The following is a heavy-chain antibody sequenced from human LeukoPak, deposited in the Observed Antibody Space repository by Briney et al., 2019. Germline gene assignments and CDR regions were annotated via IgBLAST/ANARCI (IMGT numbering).Heavy chain of an antibody. D-gene: IGHD2-8*02. CDR2: ISNDGTNK. CDR3: AKESTCTGTDTNYFDY. J-gene: IGHJ4*02. Sequence: PGGSLTLSCAASGFTFCNYVMHWVRQAPGKGLEWEAVISNDGTNKYYADSVKCRFTFSRDNSKTTLYLQMNSLRTEDTAVYYCAKESTCTGTDTNYFDYWGQGTLVTVSS. V-gene: IGHV3-30*18. CDR1: GFTFCNYV.